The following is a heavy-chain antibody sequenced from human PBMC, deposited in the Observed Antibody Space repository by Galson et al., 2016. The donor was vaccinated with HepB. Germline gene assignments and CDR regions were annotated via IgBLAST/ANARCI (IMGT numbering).Heavy chain of an antibody. Sequence: SMRPPCAASGFTFSSYSMNWVRPAPGKGLEWVSSISSSSSSIYYSDSVKGRFTIARDNAKNSLYLQRNSRRAEDTAVYYCARGDIVGAIFDYWGQGTLVTVSS. D-gene: IGHD1-26*01. CDR3: ARGDIVGAIFDY. CDR1: GFTFSSYS. J-gene: IGHJ4*02. CDR2: ISSSSSSI. V-gene: IGHV3-21*01.